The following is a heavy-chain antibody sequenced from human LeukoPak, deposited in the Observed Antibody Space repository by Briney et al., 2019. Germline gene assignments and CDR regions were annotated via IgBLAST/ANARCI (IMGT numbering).Heavy chain of an antibody. V-gene: IGHV5-51*01. CDR1: GYSFTSYW. CDR2: IYPGDSDT. D-gene: IGHD3-10*01. Sequence: GESLKISCKGSGYSFTSYWIGWVRQMPGKGLEWMGIIYPGDSDTRYSPSFQGQVTISADKSISTAYPQWSSLKASDTAMYYCAAMVRGVIITNSNSFDYWGQGTLVTVSS. CDR3: AAMVRGVIITNSNSFDY. J-gene: IGHJ4*02.